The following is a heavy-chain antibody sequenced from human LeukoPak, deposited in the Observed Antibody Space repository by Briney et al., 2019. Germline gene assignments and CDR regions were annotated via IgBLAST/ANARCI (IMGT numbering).Heavy chain of an antibody. V-gene: IGHV3-7*01. CDR3: ARGGGGDFDY. CDR1: GFTFSSYG. D-gene: IGHD2-21*01. J-gene: IGHJ4*02. CDR2: IKQDGSVK. Sequence: GGSLRLSCAASGFTFSSYGMSWVRQAPGKGREWVANIKQDGSVKYYGDSVKGRFTISRDNAKNSLYLQMNSLRAEDTAPYYCARGGGGDFDYWGQGTPVTVSS.